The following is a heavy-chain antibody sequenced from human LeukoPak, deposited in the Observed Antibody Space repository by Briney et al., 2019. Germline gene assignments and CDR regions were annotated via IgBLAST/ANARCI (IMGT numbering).Heavy chain of an antibody. Sequence: PSETLSLTCTVSGGSVSSGSYYWSWIRQPPGKGLECLGYIYYSGSTNYNPSLKSRVPISEDTSKNQFSLRLSSVTAADTAVYYCARDTDYYFDYWGQGTLVTVSS. CDR1: GGSVSSGSYY. D-gene: IGHD4-17*01. CDR2: IYYSGST. CDR3: ARDTDYYFDY. V-gene: IGHV4-61*01. J-gene: IGHJ4*02.